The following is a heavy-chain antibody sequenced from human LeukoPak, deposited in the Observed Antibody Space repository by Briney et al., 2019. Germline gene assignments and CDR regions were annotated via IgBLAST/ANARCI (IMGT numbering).Heavy chain of an antibody. CDR3: ARDEGLKVATITLQK. Sequence: GGSLRLSCAASGFTFNTYSMNWVRQAPGKGVEWVSSISSSSTYIFYADSVKGRFTISRDNAKNSLYLQMSSLRPEDTAVYYCARDEGLKVATITLQKWGQGTLVTVSS. V-gene: IGHV3-21*06. CDR2: ISSSSTYI. J-gene: IGHJ4*02. D-gene: IGHD5-24*01. CDR1: GFTFNTYS.